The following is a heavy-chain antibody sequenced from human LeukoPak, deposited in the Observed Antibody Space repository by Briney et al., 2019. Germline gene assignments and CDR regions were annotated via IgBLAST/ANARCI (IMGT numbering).Heavy chain of an antibody. Sequence: GGSLRLSCAASGFTFSSYALHWVRQAPGRGLEWVSTISGGGGSTYYADSVKGRFTISRDNSKNTLYLQVNSLRAEDTAVYYCAKGGKWDVTPFDYWGQGTLVTVSS. CDR1: GFTFSSYA. CDR2: ISGGGGST. J-gene: IGHJ4*02. V-gene: IGHV3-23*01. CDR3: AKGGKWDVTPFDY. D-gene: IGHD1-26*01.